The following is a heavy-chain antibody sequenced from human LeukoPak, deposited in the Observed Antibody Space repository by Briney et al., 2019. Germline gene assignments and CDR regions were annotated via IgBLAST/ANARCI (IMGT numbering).Heavy chain of an antibody. V-gene: IGHV4-39*07. CDR3: ARGGVLYYAGV. CDR2: IYYSGST. J-gene: IGHJ6*04. Sequence: KASETLSLTCTVSGSSISSSGYYWGWIRQPPGKGLEWIGSIYYSGSTYYNPSLKSRVTISLDTSKNQFSLKLNSVTAADTAVYYCARGGVLYYAGVWGKGTTVTVSS. D-gene: IGHD2-8*01. CDR1: GSSISSSGYY.